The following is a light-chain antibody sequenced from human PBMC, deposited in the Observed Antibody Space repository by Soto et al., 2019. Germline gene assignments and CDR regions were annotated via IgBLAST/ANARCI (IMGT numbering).Light chain of an antibody. CDR3: KQYNTSPLT. CDR2: KAS. V-gene: IGKV1-5*03. J-gene: IGKJ4*01. CDR1: QSISTW. Sequence: DIQMTQSPSTLSASVGDRVTITCRASQSISTWLAWYQQKPGKAPKLLIYKASSLEGGVPSRFGGSGSGTLFNITISSLHPDDFATYYCKQYNTSPLTFGGGTTVDIK.